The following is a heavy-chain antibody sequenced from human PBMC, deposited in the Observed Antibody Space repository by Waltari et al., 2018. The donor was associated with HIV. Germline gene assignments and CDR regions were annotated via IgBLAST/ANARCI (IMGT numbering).Heavy chain of an antibody. V-gene: IGHV5-51*01. CDR2: IYPGDSDT. CDR1: GYNFDKYW. J-gene: IGHJ6*02. CDR3: ARHGVVDGNDSYGMDV. Sequence: EVQLVQSGAEVKKPGESLKISCKGSGYNFDKYWIGWVRQMPGKGLEWMGIIYPGDSDTSYSPSFQGQVTFSADKSITTAYLQWSNLKASDTAMYYCARHGVVDGNDSYGMDVWGQGTTVTVSS. D-gene: IGHD2-15*01.